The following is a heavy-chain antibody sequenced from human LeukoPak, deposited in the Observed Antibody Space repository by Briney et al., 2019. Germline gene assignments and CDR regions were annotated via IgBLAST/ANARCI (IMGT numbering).Heavy chain of an antibody. CDR3: TRSCCLGPSCFSP. CDR1: GGSVSSGTYD. Sequence: MASQTLSLTCTVSGGSVSSGTYDWSWIRQTPEKGLERIGNMYHGGNTYYNPSLKSRVTISVDTSKNQFSLRLTSVTAADTALYFYTRSCCLGPSCFSPWGQGVLVIVSS. J-gene: IGHJ5*02. D-gene: IGHD2-2*01. V-gene: IGHV4-61*01. CDR2: MYHGGNT.